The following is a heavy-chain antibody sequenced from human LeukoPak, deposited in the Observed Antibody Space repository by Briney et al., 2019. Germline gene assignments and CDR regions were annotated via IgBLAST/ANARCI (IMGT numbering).Heavy chain of an antibody. D-gene: IGHD6-13*01. CDR1: GYTFTSYY. Sequence: GASVKVSCKASGYTFTSYYMHWVRQAPGQGLEWMGIINPSGGSTSYAQKFQGRVTMTRDTSTSTVYMELSSLRSEDTAVYYCARELSPGIAAAGTFSEYFQHWGQGTLVTVSS. CDR3: ARELSPGIAAAGTFSEYFQH. CDR2: INPSGGST. V-gene: IGHV1-46*01. J-gene: IGHJ1*01.